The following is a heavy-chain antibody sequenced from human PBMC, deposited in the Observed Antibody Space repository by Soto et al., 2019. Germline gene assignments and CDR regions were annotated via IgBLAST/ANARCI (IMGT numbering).Heavy chain of an antibody. CDR3: ARLREDYFDY. CDR1: GGSISSGGYS. J-gene: IGHJ4*02. Sequence: LSLTCAVSGGSISSGGYSWSWIRQPPGKGLEWIGYIYHSGSTYYNPSLKSRVTISVDRSKNQFSLKLSSVTAADTAVYYCARLREDYFDYWGQGTLVTVSS. V-gene: IGHV4-30-2*01. CDR2: IYHSGST.